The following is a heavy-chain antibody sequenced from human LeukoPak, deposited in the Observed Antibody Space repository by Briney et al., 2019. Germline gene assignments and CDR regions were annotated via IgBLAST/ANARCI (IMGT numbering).Heavy chain of an antibody. CDR2: IYRGGST. V-gene: IGHV3-66*04. D-gene: IGHD4-17*01. CDR3: AKLRTTGDYFDY. Sequence: PGGSLRLSCAASGFTVSSNYMSWVRQAPGKGLEWVSVIYRGGSTYYADSVKGRFTISRDNSKNTLYLQMNSLRAEDTAVYYCAKLRTTGDYFDYWGQGTLVTVSS. J-gene: IGHJ4*02. CDR1: GFTVSSNY.